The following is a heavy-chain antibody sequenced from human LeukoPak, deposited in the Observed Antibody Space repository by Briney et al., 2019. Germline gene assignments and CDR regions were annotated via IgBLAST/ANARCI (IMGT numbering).Heavy chain of an antibody. V-gene: IGHV4-31*03. J-gene: IGHJ4*02. Sequence: SETLSLTCTVSGGSVSSGGYYWSWIRQHPGKGLEWIGYIYYSGSTYYNPSLKSRVTISVDTSKNQFSLKLSSVTAADTAVYYCARFSSGWTKGFDYWGQGTPVTVSS. CDR2: IYYSGST. CDR3: ARFSSGWTKGFDY. CDR1: GGSVSSGGYY. D-gene: IGHD6-19*01.